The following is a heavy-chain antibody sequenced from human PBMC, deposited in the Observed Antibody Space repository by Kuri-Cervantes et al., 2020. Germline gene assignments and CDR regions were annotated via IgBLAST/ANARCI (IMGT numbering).Heavy chain of an antibody. V-gene: IGHV1-8*01. CDR2: MNPNSGNT. J-gene: IGHJ5*02. CDR3: ARFIAAAGRAGFDP. Sequence: ASVKVSCKASGYTFTSYDINWVRQATGQGLEWMGWMNPNSGNTGYAQKFQGRVTMTRNTSISTAYMELSSLRSEDTAVYYCARFIAAAGRAGFDPWGQGTLVTVSS. CDR1: GYTFTSYD. D-gene: IGHD6-13*01.